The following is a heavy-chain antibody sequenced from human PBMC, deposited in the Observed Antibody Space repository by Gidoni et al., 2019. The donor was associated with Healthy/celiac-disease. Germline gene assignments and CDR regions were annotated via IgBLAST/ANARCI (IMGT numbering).Heavy chain of an antibody. CDR2: ISYDGSNK. CDR3: ASVYYDFWSGYLPFDY. J-gene: IGHJ4*02. V-gene: IGHV3-30-3*01. Sequence: QVQLVESGGGVVQPGRSLRLSCAASGFTFSSYAMHWVRQAPGKGLGWVAVISYDGSNKYYADSVKGRFTISRDNSKNTLYLQMNSLRAEDTAVYYCASVYYDFWSGYLPFDYWGQGTLVTVSS. D-gene: IGHD3-3*01. CDR1: GFTFSSYA.